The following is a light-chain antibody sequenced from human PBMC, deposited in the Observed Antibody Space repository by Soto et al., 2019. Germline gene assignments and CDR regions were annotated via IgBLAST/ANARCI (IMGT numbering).Light chain of an antibody. Sequence: DIQLTPSPSFLSASVGDRVTITCRASQGISTFLAWYQQKPGKAPKLLIYAASILQSGVPSRFRGSGSGTDFTLTISRLQPEDFATYFCQQLNSYPLTFGGGTKVEIK. CDR1: QGISTF. CDR2: AAS. V-gene: IGKV1-9*01. CDR3: QQLNSYPLT. J-gene: IGKJ4*01.